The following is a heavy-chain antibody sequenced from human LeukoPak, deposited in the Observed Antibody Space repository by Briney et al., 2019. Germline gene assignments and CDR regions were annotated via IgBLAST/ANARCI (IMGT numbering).Heavy chain of an antibody. Sequence: QPGGSLRLSCAASGFTFSDYSMNWVRQAPGKGLEWVSYISSSSNTIYYADSVKGRFTISRDNGKNSLYLQMKSLRDEDTAIYYCARDYGDLPARVPYFDYWGQGTLVTVSS. CDR2: ISSSSNTI. J-gene: IGHJ4*02. CDR1: GFTFSDYS. V-gene: IGHV3-48*02. D-gene: IGHD4-17*01. CDR3: ARDYGDLPARVPYFDY.